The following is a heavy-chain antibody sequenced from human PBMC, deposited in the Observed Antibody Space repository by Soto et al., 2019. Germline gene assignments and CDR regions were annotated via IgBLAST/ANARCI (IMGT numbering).Heavy chain of an antibody. Sequence: SETLSLTCAVYGGSFSGYYWSWIRQPPGKGLEWIGEINHSGSTNYNPSLKSRVTISVDTSKNQFSLKLSSVTAADTAVYYCARLPGMLAPSYYYYYYMDVWGKGTTVTVSS. CDR3: ARLPGMLAPSYYYYYYMDV. CDR1: GGSFSGYY. V-gene: IGHV4-34*01. J-gene: IGHJ6*03. D-gene: IGHD1-26*01. CDR2: INHSGST.